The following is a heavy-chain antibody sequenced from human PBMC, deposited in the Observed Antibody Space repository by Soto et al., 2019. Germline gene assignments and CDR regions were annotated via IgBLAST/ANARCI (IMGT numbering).Heavy chain of an antibody. J-gene: IGHJ5*02. D-gene: IGHD6-19*01. CDR3: ARDGGQWLNWFDP. V-gene: IGHV4-31*03. Sequence: SETLSLTCSVSGGSVSNGAHYWSWIRQRPGKGLEWIGYIYYSGDTQYNPSLKSRLTISVDTSKDQFSLKLTSVTAEDTAVYYCARDGGQWLNWFDPWGQGTLVTVSS. CDR1: GGSVSNGAHY. CDR2: IYYSGDT.